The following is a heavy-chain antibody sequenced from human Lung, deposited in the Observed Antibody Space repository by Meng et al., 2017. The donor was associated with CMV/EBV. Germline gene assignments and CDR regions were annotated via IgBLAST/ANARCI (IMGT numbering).Heavy chain of an antibody. CDR2: IYWDDDK. CDR1: GFSLTTSGAG. V-gene: IGHV2-5*02. J-gene: IGHJ4*02. CDR3: AHIIAARPFDC. Sequence: QITLKESGPTLVTPXXXXPXTCTFSGFSLTTSGAGVGWIRQPPGKALEWLAVIYWDDDKRYSPSLKSRLTITKDISKNQVVLTMTNMDPVDAATYYCAHIIAARPFDCWGQGTLFTVSS. D-gene: IGHD6-6*01.